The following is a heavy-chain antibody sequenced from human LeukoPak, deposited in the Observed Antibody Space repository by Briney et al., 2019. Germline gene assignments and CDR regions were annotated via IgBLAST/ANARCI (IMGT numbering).Heavy chain of an antibody. CDR1: GGSISSYY. V-gene: IGHV4-59*01. Sequence: SETLSLTCTVSGGSISSYYWSWIRQPPGKGLEWIGYTYYSGSTNYNPSLKSRVTISVDTSKNQFSLKLSSVTAADTAVYYCARVIAAAGTEWFDPWGQGTLVTVSS. J-gene: IGHJ5*02. CDR2: TYYSGST. CDR3: ARVIAAAGTEWFDP. D-gene: IGHD6-13*01.